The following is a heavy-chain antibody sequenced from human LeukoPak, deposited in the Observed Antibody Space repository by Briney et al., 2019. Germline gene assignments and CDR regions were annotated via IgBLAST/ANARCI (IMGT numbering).Heavy chain of an antibody. CDR1: GLIFRSYW. J-gene: IGHJ6*04. Sequence: GGSLRLSCAASGLIFRSYWMHWVRQAPGKGLVWVSTINSDGSSTTYADSVKGRFTISRDNAKNTLYLQMNSLRVEDTAVYYCAELGITMIGGVWGKGTTVTISS. D-gene: IGHD3-10*02. CDR2: INSDGSST. V-gene: IGHV3-74*01. CDR3: AELGITMIGGV.